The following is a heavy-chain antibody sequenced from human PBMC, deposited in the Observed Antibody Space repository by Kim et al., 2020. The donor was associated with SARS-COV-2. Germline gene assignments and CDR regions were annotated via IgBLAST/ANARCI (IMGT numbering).Heavy chain of an antibody. D-gene: IGHD2-21*01. V-gene: IGHV4-59*08. CDR3: ARLVRLGVFPNYYYYGMDV. CDR2: IYYSGST. CDR1: GGSISSYY. J-gene: IGHJ6*02. Sequence: SETLSLTCTVSGGSISSYYWSWIRQPPGKGLEWIGYIYYSGSTNYNPSLKSRVTISVDTSKNQFSLKLSSVTAADTAVYYCARLVRLGVFPNYYYYGMDVWGQGTTVTVSS.